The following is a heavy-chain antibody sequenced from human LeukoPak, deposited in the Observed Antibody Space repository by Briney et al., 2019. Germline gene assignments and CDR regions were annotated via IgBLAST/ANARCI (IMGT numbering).Heavy chain of an antibody. J-gene: IGHJ3*01. Sequence: SETLSLTRTVSGGSLSSYYWSWIRQPAGRGLEWIGRIYTTGSTNYNPSLKSRVTMSVDTSKNQFSLNLSSVTAADTAVYYCARDSNPGRAFDFWGQGTMVTVSS. CDR1: GGSLSSYY. D-gene: IGHD3-10*01. CDR2: IYTTGST. CDR3: ARDSNPGRAFDF. V-gene: IGHV4-4*07.